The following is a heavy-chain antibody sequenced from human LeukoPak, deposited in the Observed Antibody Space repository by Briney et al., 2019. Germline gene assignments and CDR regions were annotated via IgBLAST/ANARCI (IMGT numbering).Heavy chain of an antibody. CDR3: ARSLRTGYYLTGDY. CDR1: GGSITTSSYY. D-gene: IGHD3-22*01. V-gene: IGHV4-39*02. J-gene: IGHJ4*02. CDR2: IYYSGNT. Sequence: SETLSPTCTVSGGSITTSSYYWGWIRQPPGKGLEWIGNIYYSGNTYYNPSLKSRVTISVDTSKNHFSLKLSSVTAADTAVYYCARSLRTGYYLTGDYWGQGTLVTVSS.